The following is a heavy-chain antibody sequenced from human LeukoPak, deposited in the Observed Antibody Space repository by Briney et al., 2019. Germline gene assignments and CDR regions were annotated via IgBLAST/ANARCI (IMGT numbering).Heavy chain of an antibody. D-gene: IGHD2-15*01. CDR3: AIVVVAATLDY. Sequence: GASVKVSCKASGGTFSSYTICWVRQAPGQGLEWMGRIIPILGIANYAQKFQGRVTITADKSTSTACMELSSLRSEDTAVYYCAIVVVAATLDYWGQGTLVTVSS. V-gene: IGHV1-69*02. CDR1: GGTFSSYT. J-gene: IGHJ4*02. CDR2: IIPILGIA.